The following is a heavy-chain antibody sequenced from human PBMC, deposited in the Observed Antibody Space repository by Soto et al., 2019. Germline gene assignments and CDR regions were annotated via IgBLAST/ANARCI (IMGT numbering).Heavy chain of an antibody. CDR2: IDNGGSNT. D-gene: IGHD3-10*01. CDR3: GRHRGRIDAFNI. V-gene: IGHV3-74*01. CDR1: CYNFGGFW. J-gene: IGHJ3*02. Sequence: GGSLRLSCAASCYNFGGFWMHWVRQAPGKGLVWVSRIDNGGSNTVYADAVKGRFTISRDNAKNTLYLQMNSLRAEDTAVYYCGRHRGRIDAFNIWGQGTMVTVSS.